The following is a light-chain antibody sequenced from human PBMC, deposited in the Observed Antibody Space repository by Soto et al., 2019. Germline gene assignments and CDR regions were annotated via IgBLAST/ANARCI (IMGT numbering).Light chain of an antibody. J-gene: IGKJ4*01. Sequence: DIVMTQSPDSLAVSLGERATINCKASQSILYSSNNKSYLAWYQQKPGQPPKLLIYWAFTRESGVPDRFSGSGSRTDFTLTISSLQAEDVAVYYCQQYYNTPLTFGGGTKVQIK. CDR1: QSILYSSNNKSY. CDR2: WAF. CDR3: QQYYNTPLT. V-gene: IGKV4-1*01.